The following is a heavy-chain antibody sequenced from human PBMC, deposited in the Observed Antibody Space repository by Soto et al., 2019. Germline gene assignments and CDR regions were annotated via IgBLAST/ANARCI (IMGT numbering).Heavy chain of an antibody. Sequence: SETLSLTCSVSGESVSSCYYYWAWIRHPPGKGLEWIGSILSSGRTNYNPSLKSRVSMSVDTSKNQFSLKLSSVTAADTAVYYCASNNRTGTTNFGYWGQGTLVTVSS. J-gene: IGHJ4*02. V-gene: IGHV4-61*01. D-gene: IGHD1-7*01. CDR3: ASNNRTGTTNFGY. CDR1: GESVSSCYYY. CDR2: ILSSGRT.